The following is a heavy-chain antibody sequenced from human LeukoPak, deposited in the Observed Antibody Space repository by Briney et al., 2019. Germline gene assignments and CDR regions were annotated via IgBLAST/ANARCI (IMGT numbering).Heavy chain of an antibody. V-gene: IGHV4-59*01. Sequence: SETLSLTCTVSGGSISSYYWSWIRQPPGKGLEWIGYIYYSGSTNYNPSLKSRVTISVDTSKNQFSLELSSVTAADTAVYYCARWTAAAGPYYYFDYWGQGTLVTVSS. CDR3: ARWTAAAGPYYYFDY. J-gene: IGHJ4*02. D-gene: IGHD6-13*01. CDR1: GGSISSYY. CDR2: IYYSGST.